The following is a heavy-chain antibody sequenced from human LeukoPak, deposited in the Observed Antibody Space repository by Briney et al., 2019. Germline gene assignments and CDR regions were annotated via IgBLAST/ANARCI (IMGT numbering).Heavy chain of an antibody. Sequence: PSETLSLTCTVSGGSISSYYWSWIRQPPGKGLEWIGYIYYSGSTNYNPSLKSRVTISVDTSKNQFSLKLSSVTAADTAVYYCARDRSGYSYGWIDYWGQGTLVTVSS. V-gene: IGHV4-59*01. CDR3: ARDRSGYSYGWIDY. J-gene: IGHJ4*02. CDR1: GGSISSYY. CDR2: IYYSGST. D-gene: IGHD5-18*01.